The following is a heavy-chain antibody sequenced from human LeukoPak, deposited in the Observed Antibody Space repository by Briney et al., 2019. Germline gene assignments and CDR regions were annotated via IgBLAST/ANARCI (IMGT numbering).Heavy chain of an antibody. CDR3: AREGGFYRPLDY. CDR2: VHLDGRT. Sequence: SETLSLTRGVSGGSVINTNWWTWVRQPPGKGLEWIGEVHLDGRTNYNPSPESRLTMSVDVSENQVSLKLTSVTAADTAVYYCAREGGFYRPLDYSGQGTLVTVSS. V-gene: IGHV4-4*02. D-gene: IGHD3-3*01. J-gene: IGHJ4*02. CDR1: GGSVINTNW.